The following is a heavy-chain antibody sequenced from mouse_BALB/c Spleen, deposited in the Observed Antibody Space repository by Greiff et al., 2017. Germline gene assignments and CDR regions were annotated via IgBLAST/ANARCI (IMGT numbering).Heavy chain of an antibody. CDR2: IYPGNSDT. V-gene: IGHV1-5*01. CDR3: TRMTYYGNYYAMDY. D-gene: IGHD2-10*01. J-gene: IGHJ4*01. CDR1: GYSFTSYW. Sequence: VQLKESGTVLARPGASVKMSCKASGYSFTSYWMHWVKQRPGQGLEWIGAIYPGNSDTSYNQKFKGKAKLTAVTSASTAYMELSSLTNEDSAVYYCTRMTYYGNYYAMDYWGQGTSVTVSS.